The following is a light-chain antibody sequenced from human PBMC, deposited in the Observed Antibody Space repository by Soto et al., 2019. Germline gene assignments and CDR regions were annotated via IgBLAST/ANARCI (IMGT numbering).Light chain of an antibody. CDR1: NTY. CDR2: DVT. J-gene: IGLJ2*01. V-gene: IGLV2-11*01. CDR3: CSHSGSYTPVI. Sequence: QSALTQPHSVSGSLGQSVTISCPETNTYVSWYQQLPGKAPRLVIYDVTKRPAGGPDRFSGSKSGGTASLTISRRQADEEGEFYCCSHSGSYTPVILGGGTKLTVL.